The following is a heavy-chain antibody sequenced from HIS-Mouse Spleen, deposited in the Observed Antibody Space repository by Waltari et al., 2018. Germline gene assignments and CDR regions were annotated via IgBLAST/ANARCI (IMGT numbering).Heavy chain of an antibody. Sequence: QLQLQESGPGLVKPSETLSLTCTVSGGSISSSSYYWGWIRQPPGKGLEWIGSIYYSGRTDYNPSLKSRGTRSVDTSKNQFSLKLSSVTAADTAVYYCAREIPYSSSWYDWYFDLWGRGTLVTVSS. CDR1: GGSISSSSYY. V-gene: IGHV4-39*07. CDR3: AREIPYSSSWYDWYFDL. J-gene: IGHJ2*01. D-gene: IGHD6-13*01. CDR2: IYYSGRT.